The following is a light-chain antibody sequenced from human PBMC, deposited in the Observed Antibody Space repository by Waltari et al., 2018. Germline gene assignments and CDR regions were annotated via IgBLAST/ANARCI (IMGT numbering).Light chain of an antibody. Sequence: QSVLTQPPSVSAAPGQKVTISCSGSSSNIGNNYVTWYQPLPGTAPKLLIYENNKRPSGIPDRFSGSKSGASATLGITGLQTGDEADFYCGTWDSSLSRGVFGGGTKLTVL. J-gene: IGLJ3*02. CDR2: ENN. CDR1: SSNIGNNY. CDR3: GTWDSSLSRGV. V-gene: IGLV1-51*02.